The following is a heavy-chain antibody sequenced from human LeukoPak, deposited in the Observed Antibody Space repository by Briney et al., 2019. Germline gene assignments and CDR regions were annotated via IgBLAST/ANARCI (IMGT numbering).Heavy chain of an antibody. Sequence: ASVKVSCKASGYTFTSFGISWVRQAPGQGLEWMGWISAYNGNTNYAQKFRGRVTMTTDTSTSTAYMELRSLRSDDTAVFYCARDLGETPRGIFFDYWGQGTLVTVSS. J-gene: IGHJ4*02. CDR1: GYTFTSFG. CDR3: ARDLGETPRGIFFDY. V-gene: IGHV1-18*01. D-gene: IGHD3-3*02. CDR2: ISAYNGNT.